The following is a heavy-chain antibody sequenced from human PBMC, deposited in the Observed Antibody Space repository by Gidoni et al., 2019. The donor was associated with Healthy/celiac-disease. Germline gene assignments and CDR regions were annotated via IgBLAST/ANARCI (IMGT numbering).Heavy chain of an antibody. J-gene: IGHJ4*02. CDR1: GCTFSSYW. D-gene: IGHD1-26*01. Sequence: EVQLVESGGGLVQPGGSLRLSCEAAGCTFSSYWMHWVRQAPGNVLVWVSRINSDGSSTSYADSVKGRFTISRDNAKNTLYLQMNSLRAEDTAVYYCARVGGSYFPFDYWGQGTLVTVSS. CDR2: INSDGSST. CDR3: ARVGGSYFPFDY. V-gene: IGHV3-74*01.